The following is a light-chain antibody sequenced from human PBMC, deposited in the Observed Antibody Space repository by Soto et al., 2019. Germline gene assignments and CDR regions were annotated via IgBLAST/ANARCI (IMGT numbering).Light chain of an antibody. CDR3: QQHGSSPIT. V-gene: IGKV3-20*01. J-gene: IGKJ5*01. CDR1: QTVTRNY. Sequence: EGVLTQSPSTLSLSPGERATLSCRASQTVTRNYLAWHQQKPGQTPRLLVYGASSRATGIPDRFSGSGSGTDFTLTISRLEPEDFAVYYCQQHGSSPITFGQGTRLAI. CDR2: GAS.